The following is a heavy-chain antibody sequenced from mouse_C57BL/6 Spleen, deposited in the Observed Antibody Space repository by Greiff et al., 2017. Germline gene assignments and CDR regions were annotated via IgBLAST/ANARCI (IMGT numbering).Heavy chain of an antibody. CDR1: GYAFSSSW. CDR2: IYPGDGDT. CDR3: ASGGTAHDFDY. J-gene: IGHJ2*01. Sequence: QVQLKESGPELVKPGASVKISCKASGYAFSSSWMNWVKQRPGKGLEWIGRIYPGDGDTNYNGKFKGKATLTANKSSSTAYMQLSSLTSEDSAVYFCASGGTAHDFDYWGQGTTLTVSS. V-gene: IGHV1-82*01. D-gene: IGHD3-2*02.